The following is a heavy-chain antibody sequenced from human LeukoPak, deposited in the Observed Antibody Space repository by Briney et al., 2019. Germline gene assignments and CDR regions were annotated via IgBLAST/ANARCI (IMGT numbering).Heavy chain of an antibody. CDR3: ARDAYSPDGFDM. CDR2: IYSSGST. V-gene: IGHV4-61*02. CDR1: GASISSGPHY. J-gene: IGHJ3*02. D-gene: IGHD4-11*01. Sequence: SQTLSLTCTVSGASISSGPHYWSWIRQPAGKGLEWIGRIYSSGSTNYNPSLESRVTISADTSKNQFSLTLHSVTAADTAVYYCARDAYSPDGFDMWGQGTMVTVSS.